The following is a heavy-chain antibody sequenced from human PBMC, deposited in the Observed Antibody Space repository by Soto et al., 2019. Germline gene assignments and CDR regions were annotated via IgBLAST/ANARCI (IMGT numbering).Heavy chain of an antibody. CDR1: GGSFSGYY. V-gene: IGHV4-34*09. Sequence: LSLTCAVYGGSFSGYYWSWIRQPPGKGLEWIGYIYYSGSTYYNPSLKSRVTISVDTSKNQFSLKLSSVTAADTAVYYCARDQGGYCSSTSCRVMGRSRRFDPWGQGTLVTVSS. J-gene: IGHJ5*02. D-gene: IGHD2-2*01. CDR2: IYYSGST. CDR3: ARDQGGYCSSTSCRVMGRSRRFDP.